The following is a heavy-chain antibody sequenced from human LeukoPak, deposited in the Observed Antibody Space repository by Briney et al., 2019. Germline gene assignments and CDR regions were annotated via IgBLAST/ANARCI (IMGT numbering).Heavy chain of an antibody. Sequence: GGSLRLSCAASGFTFSSYSMNWVRQAPGKGLEWVSSISSSSSYIYYEDSVKGRFTISRDNAKNSLYLQMNSLRAEDTAVYYCARDVDYGGNSGNYYYYGMDVWGQGTTVTVSS. CDR1: GFTFSSYS. CDR3: ARDVDYGGNSGNYYYYGMDV. CDR2: ISSSSSYI. V-gene: IGHV3-21*01. J-gene: IGHJ6*02. D-gene: IGHD4-23*01.